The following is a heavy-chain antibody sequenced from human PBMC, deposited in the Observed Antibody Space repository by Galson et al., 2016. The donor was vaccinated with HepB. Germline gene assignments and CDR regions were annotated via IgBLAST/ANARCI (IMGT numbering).Heavy chain of an antibody. V-gene: IGHV3-30*18. J-gene: IGHJ3*02. CDR3: AKDQFGGSSYGGNDAFDI. Sequence: SLRLSCAASGFTFSDYGVHWVRQAPGKGLEWVAVISYDGGNKYYADSVKGRFTISRDNSKSTLYLQMNSLRAEDTAVYYCAKDQFGGSSYGGNDAFDIWGQGTMVTVSS. CDR2: ISYDGGNK. CDR1: GFTFSDYG. D-gene: IGHD1-26*01.